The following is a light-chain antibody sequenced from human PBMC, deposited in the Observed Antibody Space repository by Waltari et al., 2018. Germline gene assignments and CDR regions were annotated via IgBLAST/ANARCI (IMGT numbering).Light chain of an antibody. J-gene: IGKJ2*01. CDR2: KAS. CDR1: QTITNW. Sequence: DIQMTPSPSTLSASVGASVTITCRASQTITNWLAWYQQKPGEAPKLLIYKASTLDMGVPSRFSGSGSGTEFTLTISSLQPDDFATYYCQQYDNYPYTFGQGTKLEIK. V-gene: IGKV1-5*03. CDR3: QQYDNYPYT.